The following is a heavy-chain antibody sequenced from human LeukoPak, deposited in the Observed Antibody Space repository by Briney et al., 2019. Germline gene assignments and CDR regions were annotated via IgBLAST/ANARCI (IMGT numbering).Heavy chain of an antibody. CDR1: GFIFSSYE. J-gene: IGHJ4*02. CDR2: ISTTGTTI. V-gene: IGHV3-48*03. D-gene: IGHD2-15*01. Sequence: SLRLSCEASGFIFSSYEMNWVRQAPGKWLEWDSYISTTGTTIYYSDSVKGRFTISRDNAKNSLYLRMNSLRDEDTAVYYCARGCSGGSCFGEFDYWGQGTLGTVSS. CDR3: ARGCSGGSCFGEFDY.